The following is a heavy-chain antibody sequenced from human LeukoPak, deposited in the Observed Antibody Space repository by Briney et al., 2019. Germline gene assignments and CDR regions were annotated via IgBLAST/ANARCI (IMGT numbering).Heavy chain of an antibody. Sequence: GGSLRLSCAASGFTFSSYSMNWVRQAPGKGLEWVSSISSSGSYIYYADSVKGRFTISRDNAKNSLYLQMNSLRAEDTAVYYCARDKMATIISCDYWGQGTLVTVSS. J-gene: IGHJ4*02. CDR1: GFTFSSYS. D-gene: IGHD5-24*01. V-gene: IGHV3-21*01. CDR3: ARDKMATIISCDY. CDR2: ISSSGSYI.